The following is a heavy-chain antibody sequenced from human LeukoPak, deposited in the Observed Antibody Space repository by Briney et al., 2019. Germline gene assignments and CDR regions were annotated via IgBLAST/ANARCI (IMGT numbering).Heavy chain of an antibody. D-gene: IGHD6-19*01. CDR1: GFTFGDYA. Sequence: GGSLRLSCTASGFTFGDYAMSWFRQAPGKGLEWVGFIRSKGYGGTTEYAASVKGRFTISRDDSKSIAYLQMNSLKTEDTAVYYCTRDGPPQISSGWSLDYWGQGTLVTVSS. CDR3: TRDGPPQISSGWSLDY. V-gene: IGHV3-49*03. CDR2: IRSKGYGGTT. J-gene: IGHJ4*02.